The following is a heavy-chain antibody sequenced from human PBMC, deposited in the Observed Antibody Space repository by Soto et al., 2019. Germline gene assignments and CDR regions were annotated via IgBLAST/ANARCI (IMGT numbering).Heavy chain of an antibody. Sequence: SGPTLVNPTQTLTLTCTFSGFSLSTSGVGVGWIRQPPGKALEWLALIYWNDDKRYSPSLKSRLTITKDTSKNQVVLTMTNMDPVDTATYYCAHTRSPLRIAAAGREFDYWGQGTQVTVSS. J-gene: IGHJ4*02. CDR1: GFSLSTSGVG. CDR2: IYWNDDK. D-gene: IGHD6-13*01. CDR3: AHTRSPLRIAAAGREFDY. V-gene: IGHV2-5*01.